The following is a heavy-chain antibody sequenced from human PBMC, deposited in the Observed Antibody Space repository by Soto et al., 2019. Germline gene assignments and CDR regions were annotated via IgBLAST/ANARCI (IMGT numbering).Heavy chain of an antibody. CDR3: ARRYGPGFDY. D-gene: IGHD4-17*01. CDR1: GGSISSYY. CDR2: IYYSGST. J-gene: IGHJ4*02. V-gene: IGHV4-59*08. Sequence: QVQLQESGPGLVKPSETLSLTCTVSGGSISSYYWSWIRQPPGKGLEWIGYIYYSGSTNYNPSLTGRVTISVDTSTTQFSLRLSSVTAADPAVYYCARRYGPGFDYWGQGTLVTVSS.